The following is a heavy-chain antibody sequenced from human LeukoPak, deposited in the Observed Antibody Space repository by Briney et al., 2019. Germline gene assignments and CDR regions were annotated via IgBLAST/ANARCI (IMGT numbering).Heavy chain of an antibody. CDR2: IKRDGSEK. J-gene: IGHJ4*02. D-gene: IGHD5/OR15-5a*01. V-gene: IGHV3-7*04. Sequence: GGPLRLSCAASGFTFSSYWMSWVRQAPGKGPEWVADIKRDGSEKYYVDSVKGRFTISRDNAKNALYLQMNSLRAEDTAVYYCARASTWSIDYWGQGTLVTVSS. CDR3: ARASTWSIDY. CDR1: GFTFSSYW.